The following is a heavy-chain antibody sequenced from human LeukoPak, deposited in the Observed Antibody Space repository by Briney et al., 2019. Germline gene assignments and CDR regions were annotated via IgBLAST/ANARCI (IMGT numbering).Heavy chain of an antibody. V-gene: IGHV1-2*02. J-gene: IGHJ4*02. CDR2: INPNNGGT. CDR3: ARVGSSGWYVHPTLDY. Sequence: VASVKVSCKASGYTFTGYYMHWVRQAPGQGLEWMGWINPNNGGTNYAQKFQGRVIVTRDTSISTAYMELSRLRSDDTAVYYCARVGSSGWYVHPTLDYWGQGTLVTVSS. D-gene: IGHD6-19*01. CDR1: GYTFTGYY.